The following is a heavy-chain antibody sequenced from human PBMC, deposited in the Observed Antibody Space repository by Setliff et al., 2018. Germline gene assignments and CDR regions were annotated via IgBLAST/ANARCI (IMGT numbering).Heavy chain of an antibody. D-gene: IGHD3-3*01. CDR1: DYTFLSYG. Sequence: ASVKVSCKAADYTFLSYGLSWVRQAPGQGLEWMGWISAYTGKTDYAHNFQGRVTMTTDTSTSTGYMELRSLRYDDTAVYYCARAPRLEWILPTFDYWGQGTPVTVSS. CDR2: ISAYTGKT. CDR3: ARAPRLEWILPTFDY. V-gene: IGHV1-18*01. J-gene: IGHJ4*02.